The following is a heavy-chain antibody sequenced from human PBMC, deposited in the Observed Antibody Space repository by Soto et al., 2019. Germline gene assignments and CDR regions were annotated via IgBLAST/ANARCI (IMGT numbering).Heavy chain of an antibody. D-gene: IGHD5-12*01. CDR2: IIPIIGTR. J-gene: IGHJ4*02. Sequence: QVQLVQSGAEVKKPGSSVKVSCKASGGTFSIYAVSWVRQAPGQGLEWMGGIIPIIGTRNYAQRFQGRITITGDESTSTAYMELSSLKCEDTAVYYCARDLGSGYDPGDYWGQGTLVTVSS. CDR3: ARDLGSGYDPGDY. CDR1: GGTFSIYA. V-gene: IGHV1-69*12.